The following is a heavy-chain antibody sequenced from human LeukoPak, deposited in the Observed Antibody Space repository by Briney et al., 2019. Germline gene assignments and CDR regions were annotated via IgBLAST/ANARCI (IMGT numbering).Heavy chain of an antibody. CDR3: ARDSPYVVVPAAMRGNYYYYYYMDV. D-gene: IGHD2-2*01. J-gene: IGHJ6*03. V-gene: IGHV1-18*01. CDR1: GYTFTSYG. Sequence: RASVKVSCKASGYTFTSYGLTWVRQAPGQGLEWMGWISAYNGHTKYPQKLQGRVTMTTDTSTSTAYMELRSLRSDDTAVYYCARDSPYVVVPAAMRGNYYYYYYMDVWGKGTTVTVSS. CDR2: ISAYNGHT.